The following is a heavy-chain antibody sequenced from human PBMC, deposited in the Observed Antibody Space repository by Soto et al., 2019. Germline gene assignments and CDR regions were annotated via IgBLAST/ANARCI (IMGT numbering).Heavy chain of an antibody. CDR1: GFSVSSGSYY. V-gene: IGHV4-61*01. Sequence: SETLSLTCPFSGFSVSSGSYYWSWIRQPPGKGLEWIGYIYYSGSTNYNPSLKSRVTISVDTSKNQFSLKLSSVTAADTAVYYCAREVGAPLYNWFGPWGQGTLVTVSS. D-gene: IGHD1-26*01. CDR3: AREVGAPLYNWFGP. J-gene: IGHJ5*02. CDR2: IYYSGST.